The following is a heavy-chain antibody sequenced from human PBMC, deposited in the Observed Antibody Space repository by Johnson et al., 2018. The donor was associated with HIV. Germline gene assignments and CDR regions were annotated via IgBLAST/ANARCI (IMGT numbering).Heavy chain of an antibody. V-gene: IGHV3-30*04. CDR1: GFAFSGYA. CDR3: ARLNREQQLVTRDAFDI. Sequence: QVQLVESGGGVVQPGRSLRLSCAASGFAFSGYALHWVRQAPGKGLEWVAVISYDGTHKYYADSVKGRFTISRDNSKNKLYLQTNSLRAEDTAVYYCARLNREQQLVTRDAFDIWGQGTMVTVSS. D-gene: IGHD6-13*01. J-gene: IGHJ3*02. CDR2: ISYDGTHK.